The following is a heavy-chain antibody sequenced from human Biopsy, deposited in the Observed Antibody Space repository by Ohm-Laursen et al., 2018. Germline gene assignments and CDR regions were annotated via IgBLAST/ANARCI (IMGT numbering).Heavy chain of an antibody. Sequence: SDTLSLTCTVSGGSISNNNYYWSWIRQPPGKGPEWIGHISYTGYTSYNASLKSRVTISVDTSRNHFSLRLSSLTAADTAVYYCARGSNDFGGLYFPRWGQGTLLTVSS. CDR3: ARGSNDFGGLYFPR. D-gene: IGHD4-23*01. J-gene: IGHJ4*02. V-gene: IGHV4-61*03. CDR1: GGSISNNNYY. CDR2: ISYTGYT.